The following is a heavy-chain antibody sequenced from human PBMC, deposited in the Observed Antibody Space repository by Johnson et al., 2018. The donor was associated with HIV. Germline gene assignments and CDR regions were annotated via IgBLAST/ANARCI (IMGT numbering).Heavy chain of an antibody. V-gene: IGHV3-73*01. CDR2: IRSKGNAYAT. CDR1: GFAFTDSA. Sequence: EVQLVESGGGLVQPGGSPKLSCAGSGFAFTDSAMHWVRQASGQGLEWVGRIRSKGNAYATAYPSSVKGRFTISRDNSKNTLYLQMNSLRAEDTAVYYCAAPPERTGADDAFDIWGQGTMVTVSS. CDR3: AAPPERTGADDAFDI. D-gene: IGHD1-1*01. J-gene: IGHJ3*02.